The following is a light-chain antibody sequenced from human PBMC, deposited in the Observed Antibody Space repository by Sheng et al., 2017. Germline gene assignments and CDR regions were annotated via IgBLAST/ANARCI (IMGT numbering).Light chain of an antibody. Sequence: EIVLTQSPGTLSLSPGERATLSCRASQRVTSKYLAWYQKKSGQAPRLLIHGASSRATGIPDRFSGSGAGTDFTLTVSRLEPEDYAVYYCQQYGDSVTFGQGTKVDIK. CDR3: QQYGDSVT. J-gene: IGKJ1*01. V-gene: IGKV3-20*01. CDR2: GAS. CDR1: QRVTSKY.